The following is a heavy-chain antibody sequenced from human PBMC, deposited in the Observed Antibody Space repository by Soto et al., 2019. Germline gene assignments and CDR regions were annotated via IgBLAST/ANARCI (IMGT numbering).Heavy chain of an antibody. CDR2: IYYSGST. V-gene: IGHV4-59*01. J-gene: IGHJ4*02. D-gene: IGHD4-17*01. CDR3: ARGVDRTTVTTGYYFDY. Sequence: TSETLSLTCTVSGGSISSYYWGWIRQPPGKGLEWIGYIYYSGSTNYNPSLKSRVTISVDTSKNQFSLKLSSVTAADTAVYYCARGVDRTTVTTGYYFDYWGQGTLVTVSS. CDR1: GGSISSYY.